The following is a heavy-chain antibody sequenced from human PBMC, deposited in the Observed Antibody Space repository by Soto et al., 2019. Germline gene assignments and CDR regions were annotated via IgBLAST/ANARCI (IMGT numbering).Heavy chain of an antibody. Sequence: PSETLSLTCTVPGGSISSSSYYWGWIRQPPGKGLEWIGSIYYSGSTFYNPSLKSRVTISVDTSKNQFSLKLSSVTAADTAVYYCARHSYSCGWYRLYYYYGMDFRGKGTTVTVSS. V-gene: IGHV4-39*01. CDR3: ARHSYSCGWYRLYYYYGMDF. J-gene: IGHJ6*04. CDR2: IYYSGST. CDR1: GGSISSSSYY. D-gene: IGHD6-19*01.